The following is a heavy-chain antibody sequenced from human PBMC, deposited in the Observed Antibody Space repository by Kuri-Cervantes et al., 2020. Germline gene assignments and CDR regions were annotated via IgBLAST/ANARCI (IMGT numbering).Heavy chain of an antibody. J-gene: IGHJ4*02. CDR1: GFTFSSYW. Sequence: GESLKISCAASGFTFSSYWMSWVRQAPGKGLEWVANIKQDGSEKYYVDSVKGRFTISRDNAKNSLYLQMNSLRAEDTALYYCAKDLWGVGATTVEWGQGTLVTVSS. CDR2: IKQDGSEK. V-gene: IGHV3-7*03. D-gene: IGHD1-26*01. CDR3: AKDLWGVGATTVE.